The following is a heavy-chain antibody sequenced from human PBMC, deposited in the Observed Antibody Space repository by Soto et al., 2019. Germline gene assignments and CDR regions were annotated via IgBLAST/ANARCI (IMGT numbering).Heavy chain of an antibody. Sequence: ASVKVSCKASGYTFTSYYMHWVRQAPGQGLEWMGIINPSGGSTGYAQKFQGRVTMTRDTSTSTVYMELSSLRSEDTAVYYCARDAPPMNYYDSSGFDPWGQGTLVTVSS. D-gene: IGHD3-22*01. CDR3: ARDAPPMNYYDSSGFDP. V-gene: IGHV1-46*01. CDR2: INPSGGST. CDR1: GYTFTSYY. J-gene: IGHJ5*02.